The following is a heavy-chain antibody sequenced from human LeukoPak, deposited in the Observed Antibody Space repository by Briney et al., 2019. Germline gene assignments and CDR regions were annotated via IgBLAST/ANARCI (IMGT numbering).Heavy chain of an antibody. J-gene: IGHJ5*02. CDR1: GGPLSGHW. CDR2: IYYSRNT. V-gene: IGHV4-59*08. CDR3: AGLHFAAAEELDP. Sequence: WGTLSLTCTVSGGPLSGHWWRWIRQPPGKGLECIGYIYYSRNTNYKHHHHTRVPESVDTSKNQFSLNLRSVTAADTAVYYCAGLHFAAAEELDPWGQGTL. D-gene: IGHD6-13*01.